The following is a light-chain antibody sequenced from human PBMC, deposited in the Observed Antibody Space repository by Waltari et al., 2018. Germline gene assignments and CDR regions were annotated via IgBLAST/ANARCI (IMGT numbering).Light chain of an antibody. J-gene: IGLJ1*01. CDR1: TNDISTYNR. Sequence: HSALTQPPSVSGSPGQSVTIPCTGTTNDISTYNRFSWYQQAPGTAPKLIIYEVINRPSGVPDRFSGSKSGGTASLTISGLQAEDEADYYCTSYTVSDFYVFGTGTKVTVL. V-gene: IGLV2-18*02. CDR3: TSYTVSDFYV. CDR2: EVI.